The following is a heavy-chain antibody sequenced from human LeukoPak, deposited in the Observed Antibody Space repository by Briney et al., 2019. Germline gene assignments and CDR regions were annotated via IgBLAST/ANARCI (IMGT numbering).Heavy chain of an antibody. D-gene: IGHD5-12*01. CDR2: ISGSGGST. J-gene: IGHJ4*02. CDR1: GFTVISYA. Sequence: GGSLRLSCAASGFTVISYAMRWVRQAPGKGLEWGSAISGSGGSTYYADSVKGRFTISRDNSKTTLYPQMNSLRAEDTAVYYCTKATGGLATWGQGTLITVSS. CDR3: TKATGGLAT. V-gene: IGHV3-23*01.